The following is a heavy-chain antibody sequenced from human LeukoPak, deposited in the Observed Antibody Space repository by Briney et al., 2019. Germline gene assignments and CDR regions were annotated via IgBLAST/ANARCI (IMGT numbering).Heavy chain of an antibody. Sequence: GGSLRLSCAASGFTFSSYWMHWVRQAPGKGLVWVSRINSDGSSTSYADSVKGRFTIFRDNDKNTLYLQMNSLRAEDTAVYYCSSRYYYDSSGVRDYWGQGTLVTVSS. CDR3: SSRYYYDSSGVRDY. CDR2: INSDGSST. V-gene: IGHV3-74*01. CDR1: GFTFSSYW. J-gene: IGHJ4*02. D-gene: IGHD3-22*01.